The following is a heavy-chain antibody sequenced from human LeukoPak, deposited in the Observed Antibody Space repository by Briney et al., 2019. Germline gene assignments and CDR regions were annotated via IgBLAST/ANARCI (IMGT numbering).Heavy chain of an antibody. CDR2: INHSGST. Sequence: SETLSLTCAVYGGSFSGYYWSWIRQPPGKGLEWIGEINHSGSTNYNPSLKSRVTISVDTSKNQFSLKLSSVTAADTAVYYCARTTQLPERGDAFDIWGQGTMVTVSS. D-gene: IGHD2-2*01. J-gene: IGHJ3*02. CDR1: GGSFSGYY. V-gene: IGHV4-34*01. CDR3: ARTTQLPERGDAFDI.